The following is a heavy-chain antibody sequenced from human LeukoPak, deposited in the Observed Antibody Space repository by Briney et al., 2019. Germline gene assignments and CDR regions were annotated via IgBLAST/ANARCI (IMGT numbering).Heavy chain of an antibody. D-gene: IGHD4-23*01. V-gene: IGHV3-33*01. Sequence: PGGSLRLSCAASGFTFSSYGMHWVRQAPGKGLEWVAVIWYDGSNKYYADSVKGRFTISRDNSKNTLYLQMNSLRAEDTAVYYCARDCGGNPYRISYYFDYWGQGTLVTVSS. CDR1: GFTFSSYG. J-gene: IGHJ4*02. CDR2: IWYDGSNK. CDR3: ARDCGGNPYRISYYFDY.